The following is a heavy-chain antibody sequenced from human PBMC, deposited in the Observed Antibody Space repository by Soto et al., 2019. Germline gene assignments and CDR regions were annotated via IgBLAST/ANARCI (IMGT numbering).Heavy chain of an antibody. J-gene: IGHJ3*02. D-gene: IGHD6-13*01. CDR2: INSDGSST. Sequence: EVPLVESGGGLVQPGGSLRLSCAASGFTFSSYWMHWVRQAPGKGLVWVSRINSDGSSTSYADSVKGRFTISRDNAKNTLYLQMNSLRAEDTAVYYCARSVSWSDAFDIWGQGTMVTVSS. CDR3: ARSVSWSDAFDI. CDR1: GFTFSSYW. V-gene: IGHV3-74*01.